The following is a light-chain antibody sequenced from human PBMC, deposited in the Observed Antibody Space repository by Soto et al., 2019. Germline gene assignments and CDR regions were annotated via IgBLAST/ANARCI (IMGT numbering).Light chain of an antibody. CDR1: ESISIW. J-gene: IGKJ2*01. Sequence: DIQSTHSPATRAASVRDTVTITCRASESISIWLAWYQQKPGKEPNLLINKASSLQSEVPSRFSGSGYGTEFTLTITRLPPDDFGVHYCQPYKSSSKFGQGTQLDIK. CDR3: QPYKSSSK. V-gene: IGKV1-5*03. CDR2: KAS.